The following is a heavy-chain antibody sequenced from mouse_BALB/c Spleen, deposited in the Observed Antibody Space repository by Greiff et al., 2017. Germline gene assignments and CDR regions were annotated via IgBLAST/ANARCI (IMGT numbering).Heavy chain of an antibody. CDR3: ARFSLYDGYAMDY. CDR2: ISYSGST. Sequence: EVQLQQSGPGLVKPSQSLSLTCTVTGYSITSDYAWNWIRQFPGNKLEWMGYISYSGSTSYNPSLKSRISITRDTSKNQFFLQLNSVTTEDTATYYCARFSLYDGYAMDYWGQGTSVTVSA. J-gene: IGHJ4*01. V-gene: IGHV3-2*02. D-gene: IGHD2-3*01. CDR1: GYSITSDYA.